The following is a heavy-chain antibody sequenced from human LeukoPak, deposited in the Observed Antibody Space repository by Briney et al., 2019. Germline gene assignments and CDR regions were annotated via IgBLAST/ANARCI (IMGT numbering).Heavy chain of an antibody. CDR1: GYTFSSYY. J-gene: IGHJ4*02. CDR2: INPVGGST. CDR3: ARSAAGYFDH. V-gene: IGHV1-46*01. Sequence: ASVKVSCKVSGYTFSSYYMHWVRQAPGQGLEWMGLINPVGGSTKYAQKFQARVTMTRDTSTSTVYMELSSLRSEDTAVYYCARSAAGYFDHWGQGTLVTVSS. D-gene: IGHD6-25*01.